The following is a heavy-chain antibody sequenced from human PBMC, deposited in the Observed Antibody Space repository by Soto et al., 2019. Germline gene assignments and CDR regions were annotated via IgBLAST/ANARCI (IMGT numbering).Heavy chain of an antibody. CDR2: IYHSGST. D-gene: IGHD3-16*01. V-gene: IGHV4-30-2*01. Sequence: SETLSLTCAVSGGSITTSSYSWSWMRQPPGKGLEWIGYIYHSGSTYYNPSLKSRVTISVDRSKNQFSLKLSSVTAADTAVYFSASGAAVVMQHWGQGNLVTVSS. CDR3: ASGAAVVMQH. CDR1: GGSITTSSYS. J-gene: IGHJ1*01.